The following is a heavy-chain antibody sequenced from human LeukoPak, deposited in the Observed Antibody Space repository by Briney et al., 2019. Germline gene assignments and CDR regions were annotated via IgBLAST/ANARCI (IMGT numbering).Heavy chain of an antibody. D-gene: IGHD3-22*01. Sequence: GSSVKVSCKASGGTFSSYAISWVRQAPGQGLEWMGGIIPIFGTANYAQKFQGRVTITADESTSTAYMELSSLRSEDTAVYYCASYYYDSSGSGSFDYWGQGTLVTVSS. CDR3: ASYYYDSSGSGSFDY. V-gene: IGHV1-69*01. CDR1: GGTFSSYA. J-gene: IGHJ4*02. CDR2: IIPIFGTA.